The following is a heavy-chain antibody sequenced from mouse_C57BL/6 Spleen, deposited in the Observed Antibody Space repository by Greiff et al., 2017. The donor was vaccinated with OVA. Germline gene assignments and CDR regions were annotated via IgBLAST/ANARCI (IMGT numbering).Heavy chain of an antibody. V-gene: IGHV1-82*01. CDR3: ARWGY. J-gene: IGHJ2*01. CDR1: GYAFSSSW. CDR2: IYPGDGDP. Sequence: VQLQQSGPELVKPGASVKISCKASGYAFSSSWMHWVKQRPGKGLEWLGRIYPGDGDPNYTGKLKGKAALTADKSSSTAYMQLSSLTSEDSAVYICARWGYWGQGTTLTVSS.